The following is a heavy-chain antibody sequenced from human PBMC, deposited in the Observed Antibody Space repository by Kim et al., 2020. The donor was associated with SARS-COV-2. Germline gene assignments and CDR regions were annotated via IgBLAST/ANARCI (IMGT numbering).Heavy chain of an antibody. D-gene: IGHD1-26*01. CDR1: GGSISSYY. Sequence: SETLSLTCTVSGGSISSYYWSWIRQPPGKGLEWIGYIYYSGSTNYNPSLKSRVTISVDTSKNQFSLKLSSVTAADTAVYYCARAGVGATDYDSSPYYYYGMDVWGQGTTVTVSS. J-gene: IGHJ6*02. V-gene: IGHV4-59*01. CDR3: ARAGVGATDYDSSPYYYYGMDV. CDR2: IYYSGST.